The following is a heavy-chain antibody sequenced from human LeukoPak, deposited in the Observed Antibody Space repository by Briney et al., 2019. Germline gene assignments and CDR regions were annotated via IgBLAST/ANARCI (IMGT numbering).Heavy chain of an antibody. CDR1: GFTFSTYS. V-gene: IGHV3-21*01. Sequence: GGALRLSCAASGFTFSTYSMNWVRQAPGKGLEWVSSISTSSNYIYYADSVKGRFTISRDNAKNSLYLQMNGLRAEDTAVYYCARDRAVRYFDLWGRGTLVTVSS. CDR3: ARDRAVRYFDL. J-gene: IGHJ2*01. D-gene: IGHD3-10*01. CDR2: ISTSSNYI.